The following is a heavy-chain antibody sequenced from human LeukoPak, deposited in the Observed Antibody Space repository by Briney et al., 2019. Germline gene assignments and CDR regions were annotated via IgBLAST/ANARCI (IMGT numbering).Heavy chain of an antibody. Sequence: ASVKVSCKASGGTFSSYAISWVRQAPGQGLEWMGIINPSGGSTSYAQKFQGRVTMTRDTSTSTVYMELSSLRSEDTAVYYCARDREQWLVHGIVDYWGQGTLVTVSS. V-gene: IGHV1-46*01. CDR3: ARDREQWLVHGIVDY. J-gene: IGHJ4*02. D-gene: IGHD6-19*01. CDR1: GGTFSSYA. CDR2: INPSGGST.